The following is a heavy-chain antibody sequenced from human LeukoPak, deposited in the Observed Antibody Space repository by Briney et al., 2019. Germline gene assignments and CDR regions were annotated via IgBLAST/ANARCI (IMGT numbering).Heavy chain of an antibody. D-gene: IGHD5-12*01. J-gene: IGHJ4*02. CDR3: AREYSGYDYPRYFDY. CDR2: INPNSGGT. V-gene: IGHV1-2*06. CDR1: GYTFTGYY. Sequence: ASVKVSCKASGYTFTGYYMHWVQQAPGQGLEWMGRINPNSGGTNYAQKFQGRVTMTRDTSISTAYMELSRLRSDDTAVYYCAREYSGYDYPRYFDYWGQGTLVTVSS.